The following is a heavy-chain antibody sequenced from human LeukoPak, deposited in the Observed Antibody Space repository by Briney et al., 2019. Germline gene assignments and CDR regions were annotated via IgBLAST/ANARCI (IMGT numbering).Heavy chain of an antibody. CDR1: GGSISSYY. J-gene: IGHJ6*03. CDR2: IYYSGST. Sequence: SETLSLTCTVSGGSISSYYWSWIRQPPGKGLEWIGYIYYSGSTNYNPSLKSRVTISVDTSKNQFSLKLSSVTAADTAVYYCARQIRYFDWLSSYYYYMDVWGKGTTVTISS. V-gene: IGHV4-59*08. CDR3: ARQIRYFDWLSSYYYYMDV. D-gene: IGHD3-9*01.